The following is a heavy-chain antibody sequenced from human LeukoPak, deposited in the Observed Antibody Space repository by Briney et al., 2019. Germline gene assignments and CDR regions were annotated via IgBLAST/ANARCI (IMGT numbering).Heavy chain of an antibody. CDR2: IKQDGSEK. CDR3: ARTPWAARPTWFDP. CDR1: GFTFSSYW. V-gene: IGHV3-7*01. Sequence: GGSLRLSCAASGFTFSSYWMSWVRQAPGKGLEWVANIKQDGSEKYYVDSVKGRFTISRDNAKNSLYLQMNSLRAEDTAVYYCARTPWAARPTWFDPWGQGTLVAVSS. J-gene: IGHJ5*02. D-gene: IGHD6-6*01.